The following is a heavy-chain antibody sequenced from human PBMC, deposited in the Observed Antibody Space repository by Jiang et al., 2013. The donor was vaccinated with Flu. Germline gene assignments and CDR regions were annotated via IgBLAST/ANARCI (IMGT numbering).Heavy chain of an antibody. D-gene: IGHD3-22*01. J-gene: IGHJ3*02. CDR2: ISGSGATT. V-gene: IGHV3-23*01. CDR3: AKDHETSGFYSDDAFDI. CDR1: GFTFSTYA. Sequence: QLLESGGGLVQPGGSLRVSCAASGFTFSTYAMSWVRLAPGKGLEWVSTISGSGATTNYADSVKGRFTISRDNSKNTLYLQMNRLRAGDTAVYYCAKDHETSGFYSDDAFDIWGQGTMVTVSS.